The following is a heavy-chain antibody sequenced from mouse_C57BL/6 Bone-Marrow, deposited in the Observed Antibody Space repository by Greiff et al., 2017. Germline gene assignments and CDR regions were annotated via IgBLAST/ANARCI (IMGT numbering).Heavy chain of an antibody. CDR3: ARERDFDY. CDR1: GYTFTSYT. V-gene: IGHV1-4*01. Sequence: VQLQQSGAEPARPGASVKMSCKASGYTFTSYTMHWVKQRPGQGLEWIGYINPSSGYTKYNQKFKDKATLTADKSSSTAYMQLSSLTSEDSAVYYCARERDFDYWGQGTTLTVSS. CDR2: INPSSGYT. J-gene: IGHJ2*01.